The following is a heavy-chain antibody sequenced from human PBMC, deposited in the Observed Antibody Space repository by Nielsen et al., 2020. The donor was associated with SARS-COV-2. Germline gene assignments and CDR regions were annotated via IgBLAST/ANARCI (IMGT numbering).Heavy chain of an antibody. CDR3: GYVGGYSYYGMDV. V-gene: IGHV4-34*08. J-gene: IGHJ6*02. Sequence: GSLRLSCAASRFSFTDCNMSCFRQAPGKGLEWIGEINQSGSANYNPSLKSRVTISIDTSKNQFSLQLNSVTAADTAFYYCGYVGGYSYYGMDVWGQGTTVTVSS. D-gene: IGHD5-12*01. CDR1: RFSFTDCN. CDR2: INQSGSA.